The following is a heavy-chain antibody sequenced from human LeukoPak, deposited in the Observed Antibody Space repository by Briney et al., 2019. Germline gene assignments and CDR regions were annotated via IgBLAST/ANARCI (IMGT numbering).Heavy chain of an antibody. CDR3: ARGGQQLEN. Sequence: GGSLRLSCAASGFTFSDYYMSWIRQAPGKRLEWVSYISSSSSYTNYADSVKGRFTISRDNAKTSLYLQLNSLRAEDTAVYYCARGGQQLENWGQGTLVTVSS. D-gene: IGHD6-13*01. CDR2: ISSSSSYT. CDR1: GFTFSDYY. V-gene: IGHV3-11*06. J-gene: IGHJ4*02.